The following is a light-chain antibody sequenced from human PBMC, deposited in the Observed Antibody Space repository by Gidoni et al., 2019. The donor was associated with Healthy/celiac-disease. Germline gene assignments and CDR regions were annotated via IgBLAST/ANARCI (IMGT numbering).Light chain of an antibody. J-gene: IGKJ2*01. CDR1: QDISNY. CDR3: QQYDNLPPYT. CDR2: DAS. V-gene: IGKV1-33*01. Sequence: DIQMTQSPSSLSASVGDRVTITCQASQDISNYLNWYQQKPGKAPKLLLYDASNLETGGPSRFSGSGSGTDFTCTISSLQPEDIATDYCQQYDNLPPYTFGQGTKLEIK.